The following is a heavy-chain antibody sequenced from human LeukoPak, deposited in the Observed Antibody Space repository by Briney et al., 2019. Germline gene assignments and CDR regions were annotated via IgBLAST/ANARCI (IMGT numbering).Heavy chain of an antibody. CDR3: TSWGDTTAEYFQR. Sequence: GGSLRLSCAASGFTFDNYAMIWVRQAPGKGLEWVAHINPDGRDTYYVDSVKGRFTISRDNAQNSMYLQMNSLRVEDTAVYYCTSWGDTTAEYFQRWGQGTLVTVSS. D-gene: IGHD2-21*02. V-gene: IGHV3-7*01. CDR2: INPDGRDT. CDR1: GFTFDNYA. J-gene: IGHJ1*01.